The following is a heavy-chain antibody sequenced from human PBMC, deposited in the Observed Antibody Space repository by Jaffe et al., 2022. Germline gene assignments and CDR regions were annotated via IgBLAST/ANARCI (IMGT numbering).Heavy chain of an antibody. V-gene: IGHV7-4-1*02. CDR3: ARDYSPYRFLEWLGQNLGAFDI. Sequence: QVQLVQSGSELKKPGASVKVSCKASGYTFTSYAMNWVRQAPGQGLEWMGWINTNTGNPTYAQGFTGRFVFSLDTSVSTAYLQISSLKAEDTAVYYCARDYSPYRFLEWLGQNLGAFDIWGQGTMVTVSS. CDR1: GYTFTSYA. J-gene: IGHJ3*02. CDR2: INTNTGNP. D-gene: IGHD3-3*01.